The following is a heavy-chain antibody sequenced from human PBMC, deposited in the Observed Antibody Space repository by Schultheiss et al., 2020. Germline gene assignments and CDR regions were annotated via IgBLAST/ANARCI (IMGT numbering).Heavy chain of an antibody. D-gene: IGHD2/OR15-2a*01. V-gene: IGHV3-30*18. J-gene: IGHJ6*02. CDR2: ISYDGSNK. Sequence: GESLKISCAASGFTFSSYGMHWVRQAPGKGLEWVAVISYDGSNKYYADSVKGRFTISRDNSKNTLYLQMNSLRAEDTAVYYCAKTRETSTHYYYGMDVWGQGTTVTVSS. CDR3: AKTRETSTHYYYGMDV. CDR1: GFTFSSYG.